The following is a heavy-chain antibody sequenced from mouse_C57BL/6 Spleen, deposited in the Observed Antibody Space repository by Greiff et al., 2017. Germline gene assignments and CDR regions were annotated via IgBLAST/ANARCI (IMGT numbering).Heavy chain of an antibody. J-gene: IGHJ4*01. CDR3: ASPTVVENYAMDY. Sequence: VQLQESGAELAKPGASVKLSCKASGYTFTSYWMNWVKQRPGQGLAWIGYINPSSGYTKYNQKFKDKATLTADKSSSTAYMQLSSLTYDDSAVYYCASPTVVENYAMDYWGQGTSVTVSS. V-gene: IGHV1-7*01. CDR1: GYTFTSYW. CDR2: INPSSGYT. D-gene: IGHD1-1*01.